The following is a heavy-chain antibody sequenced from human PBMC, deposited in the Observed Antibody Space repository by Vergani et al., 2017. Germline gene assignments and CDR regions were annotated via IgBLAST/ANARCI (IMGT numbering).Heavy chain of an antibody. CDR2: IWYDGSNK. J-gene: IGHJ4*02. CDR3: AKVYCSSTSCYTGGDYFDY. Sequence: VQLVESGGGVVQPGRSLRLSCAASGFTFSSYGMHWVRQAPGKGLEWVAVIWYDGSNKYYADSVKGRFTISRDNSKNTLYLQMNSLRAEDTAVYYCAKVYCSSTSCYTGGDYFDYWGQGTLVTVSS. CDR1: GFTFSSYG. V-gene: IGHV3-33*06. D-gene: IGHD2-2*02.